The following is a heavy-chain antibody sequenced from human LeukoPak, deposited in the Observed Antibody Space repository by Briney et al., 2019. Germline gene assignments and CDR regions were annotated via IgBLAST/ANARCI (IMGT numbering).Heavy chain of an antibody. V-gene: IGHV1-46*01. CDR3: ARVVNHSWNYGGGLEY. CDR2: INPSGGSA. CDR1: GYTFTSYY. J-gene: IGHJ4*02. D-gene: IGHD1-7*01. Sequence: GASVKVSCKASGYTFTSYYMHWVRQAPGQGLEWMGIINPSGGSATYARKFQSRVTMTKDTSTSTVYMELRSLRSEDTAVYYCARVVNHSWNYGGGLEYWGQGTLVTVSS.